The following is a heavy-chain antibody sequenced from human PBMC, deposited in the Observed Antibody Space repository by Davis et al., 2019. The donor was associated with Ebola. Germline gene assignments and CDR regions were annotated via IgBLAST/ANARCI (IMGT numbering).Heavy chain of an antibody. J-gene: IGHJ5*02. CDR1: GGSISNYY. CDR2: IYSSGAT. V-gene: IGHV4-59*01. CDR3: ARGMEWTEWWIAP. D-gene: IGHD3-3*01. Sequence: SETLSLTCTVSGGSISNYYWHWIRQPPGKGLEWIGYIYSSGATNYDSSLESRLTMSVDTSKNQISLRLNSVTTADTAIYYCARGMEWTEWWIAPWGQGTLVTVSS.